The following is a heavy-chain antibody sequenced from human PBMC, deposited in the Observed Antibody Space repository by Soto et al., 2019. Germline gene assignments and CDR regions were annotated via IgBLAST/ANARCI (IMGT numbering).Heavy chain of an antibody. CDR2: IYLGGTT. Sequence: QVQLQESGPGLVKPSETLSLTCAVSGYSITSSSFWGWIRQPPGKGLEWLGSIYLGGTTYYDPSLTSRVTISVDTAKNEFSLKLSSVTAADTAVYYCARPRPNFGAVDSWGRGALVTVST. J-gene: IGHJ4*02. V-gene: IGHV4-38-2*01. D-gene: IGHD3-16*01. CDR1: GYSITSSSF. CDR3: ARPRPNFGAVDS.